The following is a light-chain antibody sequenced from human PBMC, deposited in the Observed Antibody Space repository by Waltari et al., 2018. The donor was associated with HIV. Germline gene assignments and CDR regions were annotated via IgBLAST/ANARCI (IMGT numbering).Light chain of an antibody. J-gene: IGKJ2*01. CDR2: KAS. V-gene: IGKV1-5*03. CDR3: QQYNNYPYT. Sequence: DIQRTQSPSTLSASIGGRVSITCRATQSISSWLAWYQLKPGKAPKLLFYKASSLESGVPSRFSGSGSGTEFSLTISSLQPDDFATYYCQQYNNYPYTFGQGTKLELK. CDR1: QSISSW.